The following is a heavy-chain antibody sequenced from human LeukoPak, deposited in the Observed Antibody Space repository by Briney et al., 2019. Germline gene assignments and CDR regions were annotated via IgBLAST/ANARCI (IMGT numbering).Heavy chain of an antibody. V-gene: IGHV3-66*01. J-gene: IGHJ4*02. CDR1: GFTVSSNY. Sequence: PGGSLRLSCAASGFTVSSNYMSWVRQAPGKGLEWVSVIYSGGSTYYADSVKGRFTISRDNSKNTLYLQMNSLGAEDTAVYYCASRVRGVIPYWGQGTLVTVSS. CDR2: IYSGGST. D-gene: IGHD3-10*01. CDR3: ASRVRGVIPY.